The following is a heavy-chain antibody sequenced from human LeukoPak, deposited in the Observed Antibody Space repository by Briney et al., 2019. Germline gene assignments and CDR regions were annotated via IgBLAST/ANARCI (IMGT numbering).Heavy chain of an antibody. J-gene: IGHJ5*01. CDR3: ARRVLWFGS. Sequence: SETLSLTCAVYGGSFSGYYWSWIRQPPGKGLEWIGEINHSGSTNYNPSLKSRVNISVETSKNQFSLKLSSVTAADTAVYYCARRVLWFGSWGQGTMVTVSS. CDR1: GGSFSGYY. CDR2: INHSGST. V-gene: IGHV4-34*01. D-gene: IGHD2/OR15-2a*01.